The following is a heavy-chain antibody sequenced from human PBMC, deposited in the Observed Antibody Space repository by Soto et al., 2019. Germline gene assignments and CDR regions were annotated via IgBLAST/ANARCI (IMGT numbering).Heavy chain of an antibody. CDR2: ISGYDGRT. Sequence: QVHLVQSGAEVKKPGASVKVSCKTSGYTFTSYGISWVRQAPGQGLDWLGWISGYDGRTNLAQKVQDRVTMTTDTSTSTVSMELRSLRSDDTAVYYCAREGDVPYYYSCMDVW. D-gene: IGHD2-21*02. CDR1: GYTFTSYG. V-gene: IGHV1-18*01. CDR3: AREGDVPYYYSCMDV. J-gene: IGHJ6*01.